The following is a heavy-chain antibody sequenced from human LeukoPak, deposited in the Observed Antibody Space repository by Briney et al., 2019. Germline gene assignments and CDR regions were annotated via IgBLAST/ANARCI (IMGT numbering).Heavy chain of an antibody. J-gene: IGHJ5*02. CDR1: KVTFSDYA. CDR3: AKGTGINHYHWIDP. Sequence: GGSLRLSCAASKVTFSDYAMNWVRQAPGKGLEWVSGISGSGGNTYYADSVKGRFTISRDNSKNTLYLQMNSLRAEDMALYYCAKGTGINHYHWIDPWGQGTQVTVSS. V-gene: IGHV3-23*01. CDR2: ISGSGGNT. D-gene: IGHD3/OR15-3a*01.